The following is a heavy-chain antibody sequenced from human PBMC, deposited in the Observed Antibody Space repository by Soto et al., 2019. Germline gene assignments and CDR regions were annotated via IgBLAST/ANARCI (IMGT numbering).Heavy chain of an antibody. CDR1: GGSISSGGYY. D-gene: IGHD2-15*01. J-gene: IGHJ5*02. Sequence: KQSQTLSLTCTVSGGSISSGGYYWSWIRQHPGKGLEWIGYIYYSGSTYYNPSLKSRVTISVDTSKNQFSLKLSSVTAADTAVYYCAGYCSGGSCYKVPLNYNWFDPWGQGTLVTVSS. CDR2: IYYSGST. CDR3: AGYCSGGSCYKVPLNYNWFDP. V-gene: IGHV4-31*03.